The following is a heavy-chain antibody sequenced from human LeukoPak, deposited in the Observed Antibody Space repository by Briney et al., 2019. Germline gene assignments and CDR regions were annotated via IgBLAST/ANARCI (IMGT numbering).Heavy chain of an antibody. V-gene: IGHV3-20*01. CDR2: INWNGGST. Sequence: GGSLRLSCAASGFTFADYGMSWVRQAPGKVLEWDSGINWNGGSTGYADSVKGRFTISRDNAKNSLYLQMNSLRAEDTALYHCARATHYYESSGYDYWGQGTLVTVSS. J-gene: IGHJ4*02. D-gene: IGHD3-22*01. CDR3: ARATHYYESSGYDY. CDR1: GFTFADYG.